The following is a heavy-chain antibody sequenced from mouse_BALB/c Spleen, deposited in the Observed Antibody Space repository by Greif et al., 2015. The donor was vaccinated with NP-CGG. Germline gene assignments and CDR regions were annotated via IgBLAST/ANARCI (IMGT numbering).Heavy chain of an antibody. J-gene: IGHJ4*01. V-gene: IGHV14-4*02. CDR3: NACYGYYAMDY. D-gene: IGHD1-2*01. CDR2: IDPENGDT. CDR1: GFNIKDYY. Sequence: VQLQQSGAELVRSGASVKLSCTASGFNIKDYYMHWVKQRPEQGLEWIGWIDPENGDTEYAPKFQGKATMTADTSSNTAYLQLSSLTSEDTAVYYCNACYGYYAMDYWGQGTSATVSS.